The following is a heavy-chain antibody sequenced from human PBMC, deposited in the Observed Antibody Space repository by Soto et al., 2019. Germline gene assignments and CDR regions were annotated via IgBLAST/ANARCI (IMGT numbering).Heavy chain of an antibody. J-gene: IGHJ4*02. CDR3: ATRASGFWSGYYSLFDY. D-gene: IGHD3-3*01. CDR2: FDPEDGET. Sequence: GASVKVSGKVSGYTLTELSMHWVLQAPGKGLERMGGFDPEDGETIYAQKFQGRVTMTKDTSTDTAYMELSSLRSEDTAVYYCATRASGFWSGYYSLFDYWGQGTLVTVSS. V-gene: IGHV1-24*01. CDR1: GYTLTELS.